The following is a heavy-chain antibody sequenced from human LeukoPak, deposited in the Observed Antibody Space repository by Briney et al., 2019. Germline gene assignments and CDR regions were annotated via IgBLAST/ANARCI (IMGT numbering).Heavy chain of an antibody. CDR1: GGTFSSYA. V-gene: IGHV1-69*05. CDR2: IIPIFGTA. D-gene: IGHD3-16*01. CDR3: ARSLNGDANWFDP. J-gene: IGHJ5*02. Sequence: SSVKVSCKASGGTFSSYAISWVRQAPGQGLEWMGGIIPIFGTANYAQKFQGRVTITTDESTSTAYMELGSLRSEDTAVYYCARSLNGDANWFDPWGQGTLVTVSS.